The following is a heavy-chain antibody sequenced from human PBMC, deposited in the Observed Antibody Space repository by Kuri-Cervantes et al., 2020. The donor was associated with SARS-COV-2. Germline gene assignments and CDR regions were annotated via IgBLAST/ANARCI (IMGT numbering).Heavy chain of an antibody. CDR2: IRSKAYGGTT. D-gene: IGHD3-3*01. J-gene: IGHJ4*02. Sequence: GGSLRLSCTASGFTFGDYAMSWVRQAPGKGLEWVGFIRSKAYGGTTEYAASVKGRFTISREDSKSIAYLQMNSLKTEDTAVYYCTKDDFWSGYADYWGQGTLVTVSS. V-gene: IGHV3-49*04. CDR3: TKDDFWSGYADY. CDR1: GFTFGDYA.